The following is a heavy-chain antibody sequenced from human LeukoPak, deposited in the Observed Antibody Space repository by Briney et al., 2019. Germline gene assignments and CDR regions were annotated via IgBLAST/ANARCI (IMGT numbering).Heavy chain of an antibody. D-gene: IGHD6-13*01. Sequence: PSETLSLTCAVYGGSFSGYYWSWIRQPPGKGLEWIGEINHSGSTNYNPSLKSRVTISVDTSKNQFSLKLSSVTAADTAVYYCARAPSIIAAAGTGPGDYYGMDVWGQGTTVTVSS. J-gene: IGHJ6*02. CDR2: INHSGST. CDR1: GGSFSGYY. V-gene: IGHV4-34*01. CDR3: ARAPSIIAAAGTGPGDYYGMDV.